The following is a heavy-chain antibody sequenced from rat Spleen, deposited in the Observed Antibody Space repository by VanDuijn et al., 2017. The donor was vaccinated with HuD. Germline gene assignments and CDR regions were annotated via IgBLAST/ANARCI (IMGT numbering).Heavy chain of an antibody. CDR1: GFTFSDYN. J-gene: IGHJ2*01. CDR2: IIYDGSRT. V-gene: IGHV5S10*01. CDR3: VTHGTGRGYFDY. Sequence: EVQLVESGGGLVQPGRSLKLSCAASGFTFSDYNMAWVRQAPKKGLEWVATIIYDGSRTYYRDSVKGRFTISRNNAKSTLYLQMDSLRSEDTATYYCVTHGTGRGYFDYWGQGVMVTVSS. D-gene: IGHD5-1*01.